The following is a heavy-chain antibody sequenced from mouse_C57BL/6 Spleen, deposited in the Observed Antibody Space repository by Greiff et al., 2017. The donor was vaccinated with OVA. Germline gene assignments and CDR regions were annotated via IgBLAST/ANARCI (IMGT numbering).Heavy chain of an antibody. CDR1: GYSITSGYY. J-gene: IGHJ2*01. D-gene: IGHD1-1*01. V-gene: IGHV3-6*01. CDR2: ISYDGSN. CDR3: ARGYYGSQGYFDY. Sequence: VQLQQSGPGLVKPSQSLSLTCSVTGYSITSGYYWNWIRQSPGNKLEWMGYISYDGSNNYNPSLKNRISITRDTSKNQFFLKLNSVTTEDTATYYCARGYYGSQGYFDYWGQGTTLTVSS.